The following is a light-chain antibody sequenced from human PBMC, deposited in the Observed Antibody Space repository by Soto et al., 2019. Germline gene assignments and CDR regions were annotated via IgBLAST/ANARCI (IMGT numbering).Light chain of an antibody. CDR2: EVS. CDR3: SSYTSSTAYV. Sequence: QSALTQPASVSGSPGQSITISCTGTISDVGGYNYVSWYQLHPGKAPKLMVYEVSNRPSGVSNRFSGSKSGNTASLTISGLQAEDEADYYCSSYTSSTAYVFGTGTKLTVL. J-gene: IGLJ1*01. CDR1: ISDVGGYNY. V-gene: IGLV2-14*01.